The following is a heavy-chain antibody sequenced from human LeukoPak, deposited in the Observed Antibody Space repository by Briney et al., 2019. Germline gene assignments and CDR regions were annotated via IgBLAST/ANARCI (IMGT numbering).Heavy chain of an antibody. CDR3: ARSITGGAFDI. V-gene: IGHV1-2*06. CDR2: INPNSGGI. J-gene: IGHJ3*02. Sequence: GASVKVSCKASGYTFTGYYMHWVRQAPGQGLEWMGRINPNSGGINYAQKLQGRVTMTRDTSISTAYMELSRLRSDDTAVYYCARSITGGAFDIWGQGTMVTVSS. D-gene: IGHD1-14*01. CDR1: GYTFTGYY.